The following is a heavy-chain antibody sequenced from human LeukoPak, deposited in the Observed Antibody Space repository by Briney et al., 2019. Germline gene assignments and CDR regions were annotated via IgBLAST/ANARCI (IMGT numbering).Heavy chain of an antibody. V-gene: IGHV4-34*01. CDR1: GGSFSGYY. CDR3: ASSSDSSGYYSAHAFDI. J-gene: IGHJ3*02. Sequence: SETLSLTCAVYGGSFSGYYWSWIRQPPGKGLEWIGEINHSGSTNYNPSLKSRVTISVDTSKNQFSLKLSSVTAADTAVYYCASSSDSSGYYSAHAFDIWGQGTMVTVSS. D-gene: IGHD3-22*01. CDR2: INHSGST.